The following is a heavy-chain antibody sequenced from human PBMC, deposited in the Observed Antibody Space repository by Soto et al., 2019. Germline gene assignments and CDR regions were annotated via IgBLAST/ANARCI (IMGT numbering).Heavy chain of an antibody. CDR3: ARVTVATWNN. CDR2: ISSDGSRT. CDR1: GFTFSSYW. Sequence: EVQLVESGGTLVQPGGSLRLSCAASGFTFSSYWMYWVRQAPGKGLVWVSHISSDGSRTSYADSVKGRFTISRDNAKNTVYLQMNSLRADDTAVYYCARVTVATWNNWGQGPLVTVSS. J-gene: IGHJ4*02. D-gene: IGHD5-12*01. V-gene: IGHV3-74*01.